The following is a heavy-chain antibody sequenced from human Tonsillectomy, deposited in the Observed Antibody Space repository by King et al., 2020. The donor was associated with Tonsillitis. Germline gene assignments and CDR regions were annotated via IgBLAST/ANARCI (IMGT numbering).Heavy chain of an antibody. CDR3: ARGGYSYGYSYFDY. Sequence: VQLVESGGGLVQPGGSLRLSCAASGFTVSSNYMSWVRQAPGKGLEWVSVSYSGGSTYYADSVKGRFTISRDNSKNTLYLQMNSLRAEDTAVYYCARGGYSYGYSYFDYWGQGTLVTVSS. D-gene: IGHD5-18*01. J-gene: IGHJ4*02. CDR2: SYSGGST. V-gene: IGHV3-66*01. CDR1: GFTVSSNY.